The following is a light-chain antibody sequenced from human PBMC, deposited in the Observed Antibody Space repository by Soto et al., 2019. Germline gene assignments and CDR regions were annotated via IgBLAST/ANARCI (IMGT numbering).Light chain of an antibody. CDR1: SSYIGSFNY. CDR3: SSYTTTSTQV. CDR2: GVS. V-gene: IGLV2-14*03. J-gene: IGLJ1*01. Sequence: QSVLTQPASVSGSPGQSITISCTGTSSYIGSFNYVSWYQHHPGTAPKLIIYGVSNRPSGVSNRFSGSKSGNTASLTISGLQAEDEADYYCSSYTTTSTQVFGTGTKVTVL.